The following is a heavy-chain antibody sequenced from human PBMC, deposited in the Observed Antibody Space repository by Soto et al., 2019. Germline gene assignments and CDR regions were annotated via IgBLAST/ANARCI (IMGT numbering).Heavy chain of an antibody. V-gene: IGHV4-34*01. D-gene: IGHD3-10*01. CDR3: ARGRRVRGLYYYYGMDV. CDR2: INHSGST. CDR1: GGSLSGYY. Sequence: PSETLSLTCVVYGGSLSGYYWSWIRQPPGMGLEWIGEINHSGSTNYNPSLKSRVTISVDTSKNQFSLKLSSVTAADTAVYYCARGRRVRGLYYYYGMDVWGQGTTVTVSS. J-gene: IGHJ6*02.